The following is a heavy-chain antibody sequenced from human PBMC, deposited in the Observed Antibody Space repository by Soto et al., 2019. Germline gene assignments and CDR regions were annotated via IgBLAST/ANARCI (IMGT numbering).Heavy chain of an antibody. Sequence: QVQLQESGPGLVKPSQTLSLTCTVSGGSISSGGYYWSWIRQHPGKGLEWIGYIYYSGSTYYNPSLKSRVTISVDTSKNPFSLKLSSVTAADTAVYYCARSRVDTAMVYYFDYWGQGTLVTVSS. D-gene: IGHD5-18*01. V-gene: IGHV4-31*03. CDR2: IYYSGST. CDR1: GGSISSGGYY. J-gene: IGHJ4*02. CDR3: ARSRVDTAMVYYFDY.